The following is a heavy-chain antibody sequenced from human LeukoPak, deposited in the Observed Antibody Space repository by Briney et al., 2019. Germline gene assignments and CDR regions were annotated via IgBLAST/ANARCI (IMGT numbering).Heavy chain of an antibody. CDR2: ISSNSSTI. D-gene: IGHD2-2*01. Sequence: GGSLRLSCTASGFSLSSNWMTWVRQAPGKGLEWVSYISSNSSTIYYADSVKGRFTISRDNAKNPLYLQMNSLRAEDTAVYYCARVLGTAVSPNWFDPWGQGTLVTVSS. CDR1: GFSLSSNW. V-gene: IGHV3-48*04. CDR3: ARVLGTAVSPNWFDP. J-gene: IGHJ5*02.